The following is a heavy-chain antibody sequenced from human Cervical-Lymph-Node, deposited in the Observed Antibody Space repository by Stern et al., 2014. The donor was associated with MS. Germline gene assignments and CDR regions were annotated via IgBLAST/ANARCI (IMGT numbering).Heavy chain of an antibody. J-gene: IGHJ6*02. CDR2: INHSGST. CDR3: ARTMVVPAATYYGMDV. CDR1: GGSFSGYY. D-gene: IGHD2-2*01. V-gene: IGHV4-34*01. Sequence: QVQLQQWGAGLLKPSETLSLTCAVYGGSFSGYYWSWIRQPPGKGLEWIGEINHSGSTNYNPSRKSRVTISVDTSKNQYTLRRSSVTAADTAGYYCARTMVVPAATYYGMDVWGQGTTVTVSS.